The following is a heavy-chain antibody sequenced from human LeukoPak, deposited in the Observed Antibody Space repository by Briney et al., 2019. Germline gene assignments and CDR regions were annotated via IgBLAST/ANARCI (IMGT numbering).Heavy chain of an antibody. J-gene: IGHJ4*02. V-gene: IGHV3-21*01. CDR1: GFTFSSYS. CDR3: ASLARDTATDY. Sequence: GGSLRLSCAASGFTFSSYSMNWVRQAPGKGLEWVSSISSSSYIYYAVSVKGRFTISRDNAKNSLYLQMNSLRAEDTAVYYCASLARDTATDYWGQGTLVTVSS. CDR2: ISSSSYI. D-gene: IGHD5-18*01.